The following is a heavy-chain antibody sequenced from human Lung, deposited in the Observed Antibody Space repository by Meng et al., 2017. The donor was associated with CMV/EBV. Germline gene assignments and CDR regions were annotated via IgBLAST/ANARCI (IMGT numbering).Heavy chain of an antibody. Sequence: GESXKISCAASGFTFSSYAMHWVRQAPGKGLEWVAVISYDGSNKYYADSVKGRFTISRDNSKNTLYLQMNSLRVEDTAVYYCTRGGGTISIFGVARIVGGMDVWGQGTTVT. V-gene: IGHV3-30*04. D-gene: IGHD3-3*01. CDR3: TRGGGTISIFGVARIVGGMDV. J-gene: IGHJ6*02. CDR1: GFTFSSYA. CDR2: ISYDGSNK.